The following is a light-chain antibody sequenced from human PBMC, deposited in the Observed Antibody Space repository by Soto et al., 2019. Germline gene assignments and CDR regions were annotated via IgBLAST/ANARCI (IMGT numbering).Light chain of an antibody. Sequence: DIVMTQSPDSLAVSLGERATINCKSSQNILYRSSNKTYLAWYQQKQGQPPKLLIYWASTRESGVPGRFSGSGSGTDFTLAISSLQAEDVAVYYCQQYYSTPQTFGQGTKVELK. J-gene: IGKJ1*01. CDR1: QNILYRSSNKTY. CDR3: QQYYSTPQT. CDR2: WAS. V-gene: IGKV4-1*01.